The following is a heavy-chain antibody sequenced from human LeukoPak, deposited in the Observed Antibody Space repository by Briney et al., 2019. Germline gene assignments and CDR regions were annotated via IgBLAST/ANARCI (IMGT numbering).Heavy chain of an antibody. CDR2: IYYSGTT. D-gene: IGHD4-23*01. CDR1: GGSICSYY. Sequence: PSETLSLTCTVSGGSICSYYWSWIRQPPGEGLEWIGYIYYSGTTNYNPSLKSRVTILVDTSKNQFSLKVSCVTAADTAVYYCARDRYGGNSGEFDYWGQGTLVSVSS. J-gene: IGHJ4*02. CDR3: ARDRYGGNSGEFDY. V-gene: IGHV4-59*01.